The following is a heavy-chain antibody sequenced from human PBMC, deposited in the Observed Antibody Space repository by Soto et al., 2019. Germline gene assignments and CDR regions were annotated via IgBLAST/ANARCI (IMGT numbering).Heavy chain of an antibody. Sequence: ASVQVSCKASGYTFTSYDINWVRQATGQGLERMGWMNPNSGNTGYAQKFQGRVTMTRNTSISTAYMELSSLRSEDTAVYYCARSATTRKRYYYYGMDVWGQGTTVTVSS. CDR1: GYTFTSYD. CDR2: MNPNSGNT. D-gene: IGHD2-15*01. CDR3: ARSATTRKRYYYYGMDV. V-gene: IGHV1-8*01. J-gene: IGHJ6*02.